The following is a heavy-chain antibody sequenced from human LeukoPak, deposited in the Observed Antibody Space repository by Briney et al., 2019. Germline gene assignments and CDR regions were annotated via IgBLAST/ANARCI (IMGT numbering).Heavy chain of an antibody. CDR2: INPNSGGT. D-gene: IGHD4-17*01. Sequence: ASVKVSCKASGYTFTGYYMHWVRQAPGQGLEWMGWINPNSGGTNYAQKFQGRVTMTRDTSISTAYMELSRLRSDDTAVYYCARPATVTTEWFDPWGQGTLVTVSS. CDR3: ARPATVTTEWFDP. CDR1: GYTFTGYY. J-gene: IGHJ5*02. V-gene: IGHV1-2*02.